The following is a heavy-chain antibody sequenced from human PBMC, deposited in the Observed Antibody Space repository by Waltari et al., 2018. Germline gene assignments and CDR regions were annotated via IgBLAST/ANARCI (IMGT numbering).Heavy chain of an antibody. CDR3: ARIAAAGYYYYYMDV. CDR2: IFSGGGT. D-gene: IGHD6-13*01. CDR1: GFTVSSNY. Sequence: EVQLVETGGGLIQPGGSLRLSCAASGFTVSSNYMSWVRQAPGKGLEWVVVIFSGGGTNYSDSVKGRFTISRDNSKNTLYLQMHSLRAEDTAVYYCARIAAAGYYYYYMDVWGKGTTVTVSS. V-gene: IGHV3-53*02. J-gene: IGHJ6*03.